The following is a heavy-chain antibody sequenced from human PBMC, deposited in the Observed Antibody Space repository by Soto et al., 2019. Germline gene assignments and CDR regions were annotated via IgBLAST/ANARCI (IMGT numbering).Heavy chain of an antibody. Sequence: GSLRLSCAASGFTFSSYSMNWVRQAPGKGLEWVSYISSSSSTIYYADSVKGRFTISRDNAKNSLYLQMNSLRDEDTAVYYCARDGDYEGWSGYPKENYFDYWGQGTLVNVSS. CDR3: ARDGDYEGWSGYPKENYFDY. V-gene: IGHV3-48*02. CDR2: ISSSSSTI. CDR1: GFTFSSYS. D-gene: IGHD3-3*01. J-gene: IGHJ4*02.